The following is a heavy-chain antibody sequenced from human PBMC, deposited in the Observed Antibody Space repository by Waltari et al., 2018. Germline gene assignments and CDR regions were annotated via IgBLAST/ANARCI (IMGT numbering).Heavy chain of an antibody. Sequence: EVQLVESGGALIQPGGSLGLSCAASWLTAGSNYMSWVRQDPGKGLEWVSVIYNGDNTYYADSVKGRFTISRDNSENTLYLQMNSLRAEDTAVYYCARSTSELRLAFDIWGQGTMVTVSS. J-gene: IGHJ3*02. D-gene: IGHD1-26*01. CDR1: WLTAGSNY. CDR3: ARSTSELRLAFDI. CDR2: IYNGDNT. V-gene: IGHV3-53*01.